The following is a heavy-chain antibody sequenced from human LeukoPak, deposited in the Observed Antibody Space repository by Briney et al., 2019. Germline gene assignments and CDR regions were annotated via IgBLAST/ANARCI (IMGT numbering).Heavy chain of an antibody. J-gene: IGHJ4*02. D-gene: IGHD1-1*01. CDR1: GGSISGYY. V-gene: IGHV4-59*01. CDR2: IYYSGST. Sequence: SETLSLTCTVSGGSISGYYGTWIRQPPGEGLEYIGYIYYSGSTNHNPSLKSRVTISVDTSKNQFSLKLSSVTAADTAVYYCARGRYTFDYWGQGTMVTVSS. CDR3: ARGRYTFDY.